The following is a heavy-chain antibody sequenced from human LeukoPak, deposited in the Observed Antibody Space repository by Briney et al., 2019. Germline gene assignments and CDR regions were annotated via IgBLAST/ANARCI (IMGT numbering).Heavy chain of an antibody. V-gene: IGHV3-48*03. CDR1: GFTFSSYE. Sequence: PGGSLRLSCAASGFTFSSYEMHWVRQAPGKGLEWVSYISSSGNSRLYVDSVKGRFTISRDNAKNSLYLQMNSLRAEDTAVYYCAREGSYWFDPWGQGTLVTVSS. CDR2: ISSSGNSR. CDR3: AREGSYWFDP. D-gene: IGHD6-19*01. J-gene: IGHJ5*02.